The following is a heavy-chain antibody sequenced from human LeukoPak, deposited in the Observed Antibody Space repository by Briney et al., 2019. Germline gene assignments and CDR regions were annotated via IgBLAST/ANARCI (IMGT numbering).Heavy chain of an antibody. CDR2: IYPGDSDT. D-gene: IGHD3-10*01. Sequence: GESLKISCKGSGYRFTTNWIGWVRQMPGKGLEWMGIIYPGDSDTSYSPSFQGQVTISADKSISTAYLQWSSLKASDTAMYYCATMLRGNCFDPWGKGTLVTVSS. V-gene: IGHV5-51*01. CDR1: GYRFTTNW. CDR3: ATMLRGNCFDP. J-gene: IGHJ5*02.